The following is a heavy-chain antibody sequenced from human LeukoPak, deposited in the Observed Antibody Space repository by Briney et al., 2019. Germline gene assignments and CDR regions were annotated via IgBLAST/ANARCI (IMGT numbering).Heavy chain of an antibody. V-gene: IGHV4-4*07. CDR2: IYTSGST. J-gene: IGHJ6*03. CDR1: GDSISSYY. Sequence: SETLSLTCTVSGDSISSYYWSWIRQPAGRGLEWIGRIYTSGSTNYNPSLKSQVTMSVDTSKNQFSLKLSSVTAADTAVYYCARVHTTGYFPRYSYYYMDVWGRGTTVTVSS. D-gene: IGHD3-9*01. CDR3: ARVHTTGYFPRYSYYYMDV.